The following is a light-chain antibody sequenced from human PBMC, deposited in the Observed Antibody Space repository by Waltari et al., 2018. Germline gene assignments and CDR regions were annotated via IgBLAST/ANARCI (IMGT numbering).Light chain of an antibody. J-gene: IGLJ2*01. Sequence: QAVVTQEPSPTVSPGGTVTLTFYFSAGPVTRGHYPYWFPPKPGQAPRALIYNTDNQPSWTPARFSGFLLGGKAALTLSDAQTDDEADYYCSLFYSGVRVFGGGTRLTVL. CDR1: AGPVTRGHY. CDR2: NTD. CDR3: SLFYSGVRV. V-gene: IGLV7-46*01.